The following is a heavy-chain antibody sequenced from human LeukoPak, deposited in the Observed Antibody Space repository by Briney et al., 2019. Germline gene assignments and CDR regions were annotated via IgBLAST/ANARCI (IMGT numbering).Heavy chain of an antibody. CDR3: ARGHGSSWYFFDY. Sequence: PSETLSLTCTVSGGSISSYYWSWIRQPPGKRLEWIGYMYYTGSTNYKPSLKSRVTISLAPSKNQFSLKLSSVTAADTAVYYCARGHGSSWYFFDYWGQGTLVTVSS. CDR2: MYYTGST. CDR1: GGSISSYY. J-gene: IGHJ4*02. V-gene: IGHV4-59*01. D-gene: IGHD6-13*01.